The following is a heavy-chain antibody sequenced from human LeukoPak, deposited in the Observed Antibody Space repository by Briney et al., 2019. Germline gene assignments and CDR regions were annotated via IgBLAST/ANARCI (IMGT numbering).Heavy chain of an antibody. CDR3: AKDIVVVSAAISYYYYYGMDV. CDR1: GFTFSSYG. V-gene: IGHV3-30*18. J-gene: IGHJ6*04. CDR2: ISYDGSNK. D-gene: IGHD2-2*01. Sequence: GGSLRLSCGASGFTFSSYGMHWVRQAPGKGLEWVADISYDGSNKYYADCVKGRFTISRDNSKNTLYLQMNSLRDEDTAVYYCAKDIVVVSAAISYYYYYGMDVWGKGTTVIVSS.